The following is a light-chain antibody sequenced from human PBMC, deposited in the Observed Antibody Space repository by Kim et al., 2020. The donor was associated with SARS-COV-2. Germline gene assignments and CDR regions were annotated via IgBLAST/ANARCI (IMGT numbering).Light chain of an antibody. CDR3: QAWDSSRYV. Sequence: SYELTQPPSVSVSPGQTATITCSGDDLGNKFVCWYRQKPGQSPVLVMYEDVKRPSGIPERFSGSNSGNTATLTISGTQAMDEADYYCQAWDSSRYVFGTGTQLIVL. CDR1: DLGNKF. J-gene: IGLJ1*01. CDR2: EDV. V-gene: IGLV3-1*01.